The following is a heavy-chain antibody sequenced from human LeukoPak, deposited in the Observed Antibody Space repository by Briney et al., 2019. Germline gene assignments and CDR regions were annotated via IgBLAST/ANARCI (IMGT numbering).Heavy chain of an antibody. CDR2: MNPNSGNT. Sequence: ASVKVSCKTSGYTFTSYDINWVRLATGQGLEWMGWMNPNSGNTGYAQKFQGRVTMTRDTSISTAYMELSSLRSEDTAVYYCARCNITVAGIQTYNWFDPWGQGTLVTVSS. CDR1: GYTFTSYD. J-gene: IGHJ5*02. CDR3: ARCNITVAGIQTYNWFDP. D-gene: IGHD6-19*01. V-gene: IGHV1-8*01.